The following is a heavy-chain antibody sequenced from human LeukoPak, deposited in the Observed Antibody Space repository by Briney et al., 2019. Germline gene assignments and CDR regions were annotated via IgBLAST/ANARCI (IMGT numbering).Heavy chain of an antibody. CDR2: INHSGST. CDR3: ARGLSYSSSWYKNYYYYMDV. CDR1: GGSFSGYY. J-gene: IGHJ6*03. D-gene: IGHD6-13*01. V-gene: IGHV4-34*01. Sequence: SETLSLTCAVYGGSFSGYYWSWIRQPPGKGLEGIGEINHSGSTNYNPSLQSRVTISVDTSKNQFSLKLSSVTAADTAVYYCARGLSYSSSWYKNYYYYMDVWGKGTTVTVSS.